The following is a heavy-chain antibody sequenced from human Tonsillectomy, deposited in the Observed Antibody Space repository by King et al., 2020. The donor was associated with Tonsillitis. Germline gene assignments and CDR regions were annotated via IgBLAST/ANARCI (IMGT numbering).Heavy chain of an antibody. Sequence: DVQLVESGGGLVKPGGSLRLSCAASGFTFSSYSMNWVRQAPGKGLEWVSSISSSSSYIYYADSVKGRFTISRDNAKNSLYLQMNSLRAEDTAVYYCASFIPVERRANYWGQGTLVTVSS. D-gene: IGHD1-1*01. CDR1: GFTFSSYS. J-gene: IGHJ4*02. CDR3: ASFIPVERRANY. CDR2: ISSSSSYI. V-gene: IGHV3-21*01.